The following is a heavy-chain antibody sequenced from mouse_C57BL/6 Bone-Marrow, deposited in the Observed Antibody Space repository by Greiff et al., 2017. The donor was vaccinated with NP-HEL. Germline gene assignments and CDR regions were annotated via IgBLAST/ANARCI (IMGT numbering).Heavy chain of an antibody. D-gene: IGHD5-2*01. CDR2: IYPGSGST. V-gene: IGHV1-55*01. Sequence: QVQLKQPGAELVKPGASVKMSCKASGYTFTSYWITWVKQRPGQGLEWIGDIYPGSGSTNYNEKFKSKATLTVDTSSSTAYMQLSSLTSEDSAVYYCAREGGILSLYAIDYWGQGTSVTVSS. CDR3: AREGGILSLYAIDY. CDR1: GYTFTSYW. J-gene: IGHJ4*01.